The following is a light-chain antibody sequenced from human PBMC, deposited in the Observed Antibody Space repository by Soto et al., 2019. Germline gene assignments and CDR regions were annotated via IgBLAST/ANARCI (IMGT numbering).Light chain of an antibody. Sequence: ILILQSPPCLPVTPGWPASLSCSSSLSLLHSNGDSYLAWYLQKPGQSPQLLIYWGFNRSSGVPDRFNGSGSGTDFTLTISRVEAEDVGVYYCMQAIQTPRTFGQGTKVDIK. J-gene: IGKJ1*01. V-gene: IGKV2-28*01. CDR3: MQAIQTPRT. CDR1: LSLLHSNGDSY. CDR2: WGF.